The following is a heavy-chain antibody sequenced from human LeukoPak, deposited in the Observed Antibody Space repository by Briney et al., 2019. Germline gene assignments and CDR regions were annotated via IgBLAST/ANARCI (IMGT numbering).Heavy chain of an antibody. V-gene: IGHV3-30*02. D-gene: IGHD6-6*01. J-gene: IGHJ4*02. CDR3: AKDSSSHLYYFDY. Sequence: GGSLRLSCAASGFTFSSYGMHWVRQAPGKGLEWVAFIRYDGSNKYYADSVKGRFTISRDNSKNTLYLQMNSLRAEDMALYYCAKDSSSHLYYFDYWGQGTLVTVSS. CDR2: IRYDGSNK. CDR1: GFTFSSYG.